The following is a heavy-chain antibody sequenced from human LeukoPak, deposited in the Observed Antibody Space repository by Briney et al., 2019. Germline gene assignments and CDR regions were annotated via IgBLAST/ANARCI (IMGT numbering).Heavy chain of an antibody. CDR2: ISAYNGNT. Sequence: AASVKVSCKASGYTFTSYGISWVRQAPGQGLEWMGWISAYNGNTNYAQKLQGRVTMTTDTSTSTAYMELRSLRSDDTAVYYCATWVRNGGWFDPWGQGTLVTVSS. D-gene: IGHD1-1*01. CDR3: ATWVRNGGWFDP. J-gene: IGHJ5*02. CDR1: GYTFTSYG. V-gene: IGHV1-18*01.